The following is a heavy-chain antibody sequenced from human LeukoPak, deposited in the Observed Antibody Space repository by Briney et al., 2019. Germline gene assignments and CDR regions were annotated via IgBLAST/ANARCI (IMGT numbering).Heavy chain of an antibody. D-gene: IGHD3-10*01. J-gene: IGHJ6*02. Sequence: GGPLRLSCAASGFTFSSYDMHWVRQATGKGPEWVSAIGTAGDTYYPGSVKGRFTISRENAKNSLYLQMNSLRAGDTAVYYCARFVWFGEFRGMDVWGQGTTVTVSS. CDR3: ARFVWFGEFRGMDV. V-gene: IGHV3-13*01. CDR1: GFTFSSYD. CDR2: IGTAGDT.